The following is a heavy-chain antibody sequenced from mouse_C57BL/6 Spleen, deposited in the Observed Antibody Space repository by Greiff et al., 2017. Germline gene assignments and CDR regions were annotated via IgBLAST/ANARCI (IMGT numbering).Heavy chain of an antibody. CDR3: TYGNRYYFDY. J-gene: IGHJ2*01. V-gene: IGHV6-3*01. CDR2: IRWKSNNYAS. Sequence: EVQLVESGGGLVQPGGSMKLSCVASGFTFSNYWMNWVRQSPEKGLEWVAQIRWKSNNYASHYAESVKGRFTISRDDSKSSVYLQMNNLRAEDTGIYYCTYGNRYYFDYWGQGTTLTVSS. D-gene: IGHD2-1*01. CDR1: GFTFSNYW.